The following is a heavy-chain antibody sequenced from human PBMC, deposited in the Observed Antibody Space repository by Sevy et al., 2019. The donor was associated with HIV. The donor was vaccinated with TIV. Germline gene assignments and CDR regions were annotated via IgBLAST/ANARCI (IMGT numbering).Heavy chain of an antibody. J-gene: IGHJ4*02. CDR1: GYSISSGYY. CDR2: IYHSGST. V-gene: IGHV4-38-2*02. CDR3: ARDPGIPSYFDY. D-gene: IGHD2-21*01. Sequence: SETLSLTCAVSGYSISSGYYWGWIRQPPGKGLEWIGSIYHSGSTYYNPSLKSRVTKSVDTSKNQFSLKLSSVTAADTAVYYCARDPGIPSYFDYWGQGTLVTVSS.